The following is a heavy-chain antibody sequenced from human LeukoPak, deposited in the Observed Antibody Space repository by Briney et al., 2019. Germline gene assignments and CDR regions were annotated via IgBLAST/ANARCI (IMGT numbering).Heavy chain of an antibody. CDR1: GFTFSSYA. CDR3: TTRGADILTGYYDY. J-gene: IGHJ4*02. CDR2: FSGSGGST. D-gene: IGHD3-9*01. Sequence: LSGGSLRLSCAASGFTFSSYAMSWVRQAPGKGLECISGFSGSGGSTYYADSVKGRFTISRDNSKNTLYLQMNSLKTEDTAVYYCTTRGADILTGYYDYWGQGTLVTVSS. V-gene: IGHV3-23*01.